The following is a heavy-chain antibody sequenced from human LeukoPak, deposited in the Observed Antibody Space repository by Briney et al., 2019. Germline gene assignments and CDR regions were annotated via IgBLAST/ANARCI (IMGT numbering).Heavy chain of an antibody. V-gene: IGHV2-70*01. CDR2: IDWDDDK. J-gene: IGHJ3*02. CDR3: ARIKSRELLDYADVAFDI. D-gene: IGHD1-26*01. CDR1: GFSLSTSGMC. Sequence: SGPTLVNPTQPLTLTCTFSGFSLSTSGMCVSWIRQPPGKALEWLALIDWDDDKYYSTSLKTRLTISKDTSKNQVVLTMTNMDPVDTATYYCARIKSRELLDYADVAFDIWGQGTMVTVSS.